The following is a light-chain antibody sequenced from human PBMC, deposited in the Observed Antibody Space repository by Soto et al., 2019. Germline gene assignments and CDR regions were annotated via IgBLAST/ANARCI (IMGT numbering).Light chain of an antibody. J-gene: IGKJ1*01. CDR2: ATS. CDR1: QSVSSSC. CDR3: HQYDKSPWT. V-gene: IGKV3-20*01. Sequence: EIVFTHSPGTLSLSPGERATLSFRASQSVSSSCFGWYQQPPGQAPRLLIYATSSRATDIPDRFSGSGSGTNFTLTISRLEPEDFAMYYCHQYDKSPWTFGQGTKVDI.